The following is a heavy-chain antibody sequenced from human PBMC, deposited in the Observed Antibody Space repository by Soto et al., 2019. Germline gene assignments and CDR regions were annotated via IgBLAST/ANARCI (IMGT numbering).Heavy chain of an antibody. Sequence: SETLSLTCTVSGGSISSYYWSWIRQPPGKGLEWIGSIYYSGSTYYNPSLKSRVTISVDTSKNQFSLKLSSVSVADTAVYYCARDSSGYWPPSHWGQGTLVTVSS. J-gene: IGHJ4*02. CDR1: GGSISSYY. D-gene: IGHD3-22*01. V-gene: IGHV4-59*05. CDR2: IYYSGST. CDR3: ARDSSGYWPPSH.